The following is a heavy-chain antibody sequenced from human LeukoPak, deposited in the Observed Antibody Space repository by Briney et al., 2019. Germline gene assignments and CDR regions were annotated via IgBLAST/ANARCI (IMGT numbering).Heavy chain of an antibody. V-gene: IGHV3-30-3*01. D-gene: IGHD6-19*01. J-gene: IGHJ4*02. CDR2: ISYDGSNK. CDR3: ARGTSEYSSGEY. Sequence: GGSLRLSCAASGFTFSSYAMHWVRQAPGKGLEWVAVISYDGSNKYYADSVKGRFTISRDNSKNTLYLQMNSLRAEDTAVYYCARGTSEYSSGEYWGQGTLVTVSS. CDR1: GFTFSSYA.